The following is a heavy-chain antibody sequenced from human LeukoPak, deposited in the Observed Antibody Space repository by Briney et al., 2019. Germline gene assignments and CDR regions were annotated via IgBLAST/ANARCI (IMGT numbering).Heavy chain of an antibody. CDR3: ARDLQHGSIVAAGASR. CDR1: GFTFSSYA. CDR2: ISYDGSNK. J-gene: IGHJ4*02. D-gene: IGHD6-13*01. Sequence: GGSLRLSCAASGFTFSSYAIHWLRQAPGKGLEWVAVISYDGSNKYYADSVKGRFTISRDNSKNTLYLQMNSLRAEDTAVYYCARDLQHGSIVAAGASRWGQGTLVTVSS. V-gene: IGHV3-30-3*01.